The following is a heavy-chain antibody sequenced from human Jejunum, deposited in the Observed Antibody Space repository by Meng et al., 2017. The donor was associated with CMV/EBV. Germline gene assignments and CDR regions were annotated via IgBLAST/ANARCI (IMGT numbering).Heavy chain of an antibody. CDR3: ARAFVPDYDILTGYDYGMDF. D-gene: IGHD3-9*01. CDR1: YW. V-gene: IGHV3-74*01. CDR2: INSDGSST. Sequence: YWMHWVRQAPGKGLVWVSRINSDGSSTSYADSVKGRFTISRDNAKNTLYLQMNSLRAEDTAVYYCARAFVPDYDILTGYDYGMDFWGQGTTVTVSS. J-gene: IGHJ6*02.